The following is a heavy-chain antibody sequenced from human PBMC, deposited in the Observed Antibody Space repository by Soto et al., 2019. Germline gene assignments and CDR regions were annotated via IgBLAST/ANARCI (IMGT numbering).Heavy chain of an antibody. D-gene: IGHD6-19*01. CDR1: RDSVNNNSYY. Sequence: QLQLQESGPGLVKPSETLSLTCSVSRDSVNNNSYYWGWIRQSPEKGLEWIGSIYSSGSTYYNPSLKSRLTISLDTSKNHFSLRLTSVTAADTAVYYCARKRSSGWIGRGYFDFWGQGALVTVSS. CDR3: ARKRSSGWIGRGYFDF. CDR2: IYSSGST. J-gene: IGHJ4*02. V-gene: IGHV4-39*02.